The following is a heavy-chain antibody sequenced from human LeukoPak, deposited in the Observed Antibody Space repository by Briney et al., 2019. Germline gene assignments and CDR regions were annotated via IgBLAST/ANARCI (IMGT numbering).Heavy chain of an antibody. CDR1: GGSISSSSYY. D-gene: IGHD1-26*01. J-gene: IGHJ3*02. V-gene: IGHV4-61*05. Sequence: PSETLSLTCTVSGGSISSSSYYWGWIRQPPGKGLEWIGYISYSGSTNCNPSLKSRVTISVDTSKNQFSLKLSSVTAADTAVYYCARPIVGATNDAFDIWGQGTMVTVSS. CDR3: ARPIVGATNDAFDI. CDR2: ISYSGST.